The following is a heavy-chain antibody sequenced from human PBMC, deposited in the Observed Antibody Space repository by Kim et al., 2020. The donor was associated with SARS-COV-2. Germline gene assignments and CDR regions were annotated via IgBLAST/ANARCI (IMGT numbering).Heavy chain of an antibody. J-gene: IGHJ5*02. CDR1: GYTFTSYA. Sequence: ASVKVSCKASGYTFTSYAMNWVRQAPGQGLEWMGWINTNTGNPTYAQGFTGRFVFSLDTSVSTAYLQISSLKAEDTAVYYCASTFWSGYTNWFDHWGQGTLVTVSS. D-gene: IGHD3-3*01. CDR3: ASTFWSGYTNWFDH. V-gene: IGHV7-4-1*02. CDR2: INTNTGNP.